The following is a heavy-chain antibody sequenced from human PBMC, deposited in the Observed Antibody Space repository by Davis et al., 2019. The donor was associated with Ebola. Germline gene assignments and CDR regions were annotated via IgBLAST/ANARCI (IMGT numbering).Heavy chain of an antibody. D-gene: IGHD1-26*01. CDR3: ARDEVGATRYYYYYYGMDV. Sequence: PGGSLRLSCAASGFTFSSYWMSWVRQAPGKGLEWVANIKQDGSEKYYVDSVKGRFTISRDNAKNSLYLQMNSLRAEDTAVYYCARDEVGATRYYYYYYGMDVWGKGTTVTVSS. V-gene: IGHV3-7*01. CDR1: GFTFSSYW. J-gene: IGHJ6*04. CDR2: IKQDGSEK.